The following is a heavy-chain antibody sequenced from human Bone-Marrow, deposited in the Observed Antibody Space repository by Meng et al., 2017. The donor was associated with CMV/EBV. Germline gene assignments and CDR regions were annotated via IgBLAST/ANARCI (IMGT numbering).Heavy chain of an antibody. CDR1: GHTFTHCY. J-gene: IGHJ6*02. D-gene: IGHD2-15*01. V-gene: IGHV1-2*02. Sequence: ASVKVSCKASGHTFTHCYLHWVRQAPGQALEWVGWINPNSGGTNYAQKFQGRVTMTRDTSISTAYMELSRLRSDDTAVYYCARDAPIVVVEWPYYYYGMYVWGQGTTVTVTS. CDR3: ARDAPIVVVEWPYYYYGMYV. CDR2: INPNSGGT.